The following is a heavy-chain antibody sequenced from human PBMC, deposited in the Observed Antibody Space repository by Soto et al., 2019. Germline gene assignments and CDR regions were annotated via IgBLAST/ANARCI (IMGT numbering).Heavy chain of an antibody. CDR1: GFTFSSYG. V-gene: IGHV3-30*18. CDR3: AKDQGGYYLFFDY. D-gene: IGHD5-12*01. Sequence: QVQLVESGGGVVQPGRSLRLSCAASGFTFSSYGMHWVRQAPGKGLEWVAVISYDGSNKYYADSVKGRFTISRDNSKNTLYLQMNSLRAEDTAVYYCAKDQGGYYLFFDYWGQGTLVTVSS. CDR2: ISYDGSNK. J-gene: IGHJ4*02.